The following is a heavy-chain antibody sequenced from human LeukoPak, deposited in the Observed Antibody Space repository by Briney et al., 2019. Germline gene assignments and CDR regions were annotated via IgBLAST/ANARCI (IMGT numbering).Heavy chain of an antibody. CDR2: IYSGGST. CDR1: GFTVSSNY. J-gene: IGHJ4*02. D-gene: IGHD2-21*02. CDR3: TRVSTLAYCGGDCYSDY. V-gene: IGHV3-53*01. Sequence: GGSLGLSCAASGFTVSSNYMSWVRQAPGKGPEWVSVIYSGGSTYYADSVKGRFAISRDNSKNTLYLQMNSLRVEDTAVYYCTRVSTLAYCGGDCYSDYWGQGTLVTVSS.